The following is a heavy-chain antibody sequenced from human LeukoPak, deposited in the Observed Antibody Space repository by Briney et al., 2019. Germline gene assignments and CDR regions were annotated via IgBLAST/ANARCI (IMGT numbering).Heavy chain of an antibody. J-gene: IGHJ1*01. CDR1: GFTFSSYA. V-gene: IGHV3-23*01. CDR2: ISGSGGST. CDR3: AKGDWAQVAEYFQH. D-gene: IGHD2-21*01. Sequence: GGSLRLSCAASGFTFSSYAMSWVRQAAGKGLEWVSAISGSGGSTYYADSVKGRFTISRDNSKNTLYLQMNSLRAEDTAIYYCAKGDWAQVAEYFQHWGQGTLVTVSS.